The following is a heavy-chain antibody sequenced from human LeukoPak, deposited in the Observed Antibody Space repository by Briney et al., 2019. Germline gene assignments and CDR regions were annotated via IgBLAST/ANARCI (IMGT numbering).Heavy chain of an antibody. CDR2: ISSSSSYI. CDR3: ARDHGSGWLGYFDY. V-gene: IGHV3-21*01. D-gene: IGHD6-19*01. J-gene: IGHJ4*02. CDR1: GFTFSSYS. Sequence: GSLRLSCAASGFTFSSYSMNWVRQAPGKGLEWVSSISSSSSYIYYADSVKGRFTISRDNAKNSLYLQMNSLRAEDTAVYYCARDHGSGWLGYFDYWGQGTLVTVSS.